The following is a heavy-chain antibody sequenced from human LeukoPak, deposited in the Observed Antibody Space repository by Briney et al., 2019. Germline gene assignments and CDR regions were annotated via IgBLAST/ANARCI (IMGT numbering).Heavy chain of an antibody. Sequence: QPGGSLRLSCAASGFTFSSYAMHWVRQAPGKWLEWVAVISYDGSNKYYADSVKGRFTISRDNSKNTLYLQMNTLRTDDTAVYYCVTSKGAGYFDYWGQGTLVTVSS. V-gene: IGHV3-30*04. J-gene: IGHJ4*02. CDR3: VTSKGAGYFDY. D-gene: IGHD6-19*01. CDR1: GFTFSSYA. CDR2: ISYDGSNK.